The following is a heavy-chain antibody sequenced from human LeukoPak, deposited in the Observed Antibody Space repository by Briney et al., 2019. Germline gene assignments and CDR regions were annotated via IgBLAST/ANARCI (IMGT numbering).Heavy chain of an antibody. V-gene: IGHV1-8*01. CDR3: ARGQGQWLVRGYYYYYGMDV. J-gene: IGHJ6*02. CDR2: MNPNSGNT. D-gene: IGHD6-19*01. Sequence: ASVKVSCKASGYTFTRYDINWVRQATGQGLEWMGWMNPNSGNTGYAQKFQGRVTMTRNTSISTAYMELSSLRSEDTAVYYCARGQGQWLVRGYYYYYGMDVWGQGTTVTVSS. CDR1: GYTFTRYD.